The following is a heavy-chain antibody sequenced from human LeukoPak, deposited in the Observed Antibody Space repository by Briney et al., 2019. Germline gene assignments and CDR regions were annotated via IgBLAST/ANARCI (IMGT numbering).Heavy chain of an antibody. J-gene: IGHJ4*02. CDR1: GFNFNSKW. CDR3: ADPPSDF. CDR2: INQEGSEK. Sequence: GGSLRLSCAPSGFNFNSKWMTWVRQAPGKGLEWVANINQEGSEKYHGDSVKGRFTISRDNAKSSLFLEMSSLRAEDTAVYYCADPPSDFWGQGTLVAVSS. V-gene: IGHV3-7*01.